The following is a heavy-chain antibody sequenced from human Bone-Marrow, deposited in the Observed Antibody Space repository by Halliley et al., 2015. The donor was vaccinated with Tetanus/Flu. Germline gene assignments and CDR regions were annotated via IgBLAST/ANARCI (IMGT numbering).Heavy chain of an antibody. CDR2: IYGDGTT. J-gene: IGHJ2*01. D-gene: IGHD3-10*01. V-gene: IGHV3-53*01. CDR3: ATIFGYWYFNI. Sequence: SLRLSCAASGFSVRNDYMAWVCHAPGKGLEWVSTIYGDGTTFYSDAVKGRFTVSRDNSKNTLDLQMNTLRVEDTALYYCATIFGYWYFNIWGRGTQVTVSS. CDR1: GFSVRNDY.